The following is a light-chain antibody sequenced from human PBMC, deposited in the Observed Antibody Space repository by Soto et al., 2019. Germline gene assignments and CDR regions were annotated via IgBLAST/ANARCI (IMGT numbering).Light chain of an antibody. V-gene: IGKV3-11*01. J-gene: IGKJ5*01. Sequence: EIVLTQSPATLSLSPGERATLSCRASQSVSSYLAWYQQKPGQAPRLLIYDISNRATGIPVRFSGSGSGTDFTRAISSLDPEYFAVYYCQQRSNWATFGQGTRLEIK. CDR3: QQRSNWAT. CDR1: QSVSSY. CDR2: DIS.